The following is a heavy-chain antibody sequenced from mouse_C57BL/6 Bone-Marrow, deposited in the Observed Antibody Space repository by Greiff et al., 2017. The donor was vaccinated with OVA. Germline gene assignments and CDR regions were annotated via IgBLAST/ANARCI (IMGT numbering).Heavy chain of an antibody. CDR3: ARETTEWRYFDV. CDR1: GYTFTSYW. J-gene: IGHJ1*03. Sequence: QVQLQQPGAELVKPGASVKLSCKASGYTFTSYWMQWVKQRPGQGLEWIGEIDPSDSYTNYNQKFKGKATLTVDTSSSTAYMQLSSLTSEDSAVYYCARETTEWRYFDVWGTGTTVTVSS. CDR2: IDPSDSYT. V-gene: IGHV1-50*01. D-gene: IGHD1-1*01.